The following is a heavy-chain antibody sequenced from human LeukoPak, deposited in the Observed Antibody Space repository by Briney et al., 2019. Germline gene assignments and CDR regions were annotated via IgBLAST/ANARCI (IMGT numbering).Heavy chain of an antibody. V-gene: IGHV1-2*02. CDR2: INPNSGAT. J-gene: IGHJ4*02. CDR3: ARVKKLMPEFEF. Sequence: GASVKVSRKSSGYTFIDYYIHWVRPAPGQGLEWMGWINPNSGATKYAQKFQGRLSMTRDTSINTAYMDLTNLRSDDTAIFYCARVKKLMPEFEFWGQGTLVTVSS. D-gene: IGHD2-2*01. CDR1: GYTFIDYY.